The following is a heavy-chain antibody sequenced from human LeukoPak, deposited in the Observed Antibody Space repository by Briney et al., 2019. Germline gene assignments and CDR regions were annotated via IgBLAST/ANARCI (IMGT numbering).Heavy chain of an antibody. CDR2: ISGSGGST. J-gene: IGHJ4*02. D-gene: IGHD3-10*01. Sequence: PGGSLRLSCVVSGFTFSNYAMSWVRQAPGKGLEWVSLISGSGGSTYYADSMKGRFTISRDNSKNTLYLQMNSLRAEDTAVYHCAKGQYYYGSGSYYDYWGQGTLVAVSS. CDR3: AKGQYYYGSGSYYDY. V-gene: IGHV3-23*01. CDR1: GFTFSNYA.